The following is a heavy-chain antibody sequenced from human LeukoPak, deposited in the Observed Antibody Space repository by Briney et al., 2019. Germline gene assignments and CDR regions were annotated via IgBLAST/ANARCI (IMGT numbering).Heavy chain of an antibody. D-gene: IGHD3-10*01. CDR2: IKQDGSEK. V-gene: IGHV3-7*01. J-gene: IGHJ6*03. CDR1: GFTFGNAW. CDR3: ARVSSKATVRGLITKKNYYYYYMDV. Sequence: GGSLRLSCAASGFTFGNAWMSWVRQAPGKGLEWVANIKQDGSEKYYVDSVKGRFTISRDNAKNSLYLQMNSLRAEDTAVYYCARVSSKATVRGLITKKNYYYYYMDVWGKGTTITISS.